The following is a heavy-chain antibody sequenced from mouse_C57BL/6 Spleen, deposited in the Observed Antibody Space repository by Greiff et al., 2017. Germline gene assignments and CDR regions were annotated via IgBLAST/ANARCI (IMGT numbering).Heavy chain of an antibody. J-gene: IGHJ3*01. CDR3: ARPSYDPAWFAY. CDR1: GFTFSSYG. Sequence: EVKVVESGGDLVKPGGSLKLSCAASGFTFSSYGMSWVRQTPDKRLEWVATISSGGSYTYYPDSVKGRFTISRDNAKNTLYLQMSSLKSEDTAMYYCARPSYDPAWFAYWGQGTLVTVSA. CDR2: ISSGGSYT. V-gene: IGHV5-6*01. D-gene: IGHD2-3*01.